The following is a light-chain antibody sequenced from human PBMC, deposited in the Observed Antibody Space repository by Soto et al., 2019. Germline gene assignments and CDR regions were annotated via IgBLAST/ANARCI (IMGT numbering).Light chain of an antibody. CDR2: DAS. Sequence: EIVLTQSPATLSLSPGERATISCGASQSISSNSLAWYQQKPGLAPRLLIYDASSRATGIPDRFSGSGSGTDFTLTISRLEPEDFVVYYCQQYGISLTFGGGTKVEI. CDR1: QSISSNS. J-gene: IGKJ4*01. V-gene: IGKV3D-20*01. CDR3: QQYGISLT.